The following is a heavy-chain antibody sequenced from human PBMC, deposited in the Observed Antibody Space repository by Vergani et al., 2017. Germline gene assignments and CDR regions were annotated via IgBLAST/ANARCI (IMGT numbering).Heavy chain of an antibody. V-gene: IGHV3-21*01. J-gene: IGHJ6*02. CDR1: GFTFSSYS. CDR3: ARDRYYLCSGSYPYFNYYGLDV. D-gene: IGHD3-10*01. Sequence: EVQLVESGGGLVKRGGSLRLSCAASGFTFSSYSMNWVRQAPGKGLEWVSSISSSSSYIHYSDSLKGRFTISRYNAKSSLYLQMNSLRAEDPGVYYCARDRYYLCSGSYPYFNYYGLDVWGQGTAVTVSS. CDR2: ISSSSSYI.